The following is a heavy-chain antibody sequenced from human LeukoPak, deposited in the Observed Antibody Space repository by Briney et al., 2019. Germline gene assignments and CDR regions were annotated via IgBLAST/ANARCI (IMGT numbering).Heavy chain of an antibody. D-gene: IGHD5-12*01. Sequence: SETLSLTCSVSGGSLSNYYWSWIRQPAGKGLEWLGRIYPSGSTNYNPSLESRLTMSVDTPKSQFSLKLSSVAAADTALYYCARDRRGYVGYEGDPFDIWGQGTMVTVSS. CDR1: GGSLSNYY. V-gene: IGHV4-4*07. CDR3: ARDRRGYVGYEGDPFDI. J-gene: IGHJ3*02. CDR2: IYPSGST.